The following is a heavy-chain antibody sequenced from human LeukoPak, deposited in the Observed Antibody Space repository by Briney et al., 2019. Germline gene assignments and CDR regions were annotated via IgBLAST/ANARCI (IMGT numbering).Heavy chain of an antibody. Sequence: ASVKVSCKASGGTFSSYAISWVRQAPGQGLEWMGGIIPIFGTANYAQKFQGRVTITADESTSTAYMELSSLRSEDTAVYYCARDVPAAKMSYYFDYWGQGTLVTVSS. CDR2: IIPIFGTA. CDR1: GGTFSSYA. J-gene: IGHJ4*02. D-gene: IGHD2-2*01. V-gene: IGHV1-69*13. CDR3: ARDVPAAKMSYYFDY.